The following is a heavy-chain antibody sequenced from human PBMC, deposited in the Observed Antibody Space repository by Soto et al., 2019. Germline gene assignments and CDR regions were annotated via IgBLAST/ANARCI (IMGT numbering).Heavy chain of an antibody. J-gene: IGHJ4*02. D-gene: IGHD3-3*01. CDR2: HYYTGST. CDR1: GVSISSSSYY. CDR3: AGIPGITTWRRDY. Sequence: QLQLQESGPGLGKPSETLSLTCTVSGVSISSSSYYWGWIRQPPGKGLEWIGRHYYTGSTYYSPSLGSRATVSVNTSKDPFALKLRSVTTADTTVFCCAGIPGITTWRRDYWGQGTLVTVSS. V-gene: IGHV4-39*01.